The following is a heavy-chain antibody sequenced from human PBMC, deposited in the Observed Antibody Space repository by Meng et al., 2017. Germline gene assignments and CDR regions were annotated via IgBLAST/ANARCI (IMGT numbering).Heavy chain of an antibody. CDR2: IYHSGST. J-gene: IGHJ6*02. CDR3: ASQLAYYYYGMDV. V-gene: IGHV4-38-2*01. Sequence: SETLSLTCAVSGYSISSGYYWGWIRQPPGKGLEWIGSIYHSGSTYYNPSLKSRVTISVDTSKNQFSLKLSSVTAADTAVYYCASQLAYYYYGMDVWGQGTTVTVSS. D-gene: IGHD2-2*01. CDR1: GYSISSGYY.